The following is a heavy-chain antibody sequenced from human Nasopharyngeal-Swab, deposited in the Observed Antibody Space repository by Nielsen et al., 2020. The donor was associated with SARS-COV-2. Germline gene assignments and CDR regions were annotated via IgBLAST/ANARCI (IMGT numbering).Heavy chain of an antibody. J-gene: IGHJ4*02. D-gene: IGHD3-22*01. Sequence: GGSLRLSCAASGFTFSSYGMHWVRQAPGKGLEWVAVISYDGSNKYYADSVKGRFTISRDNSKNTLYLQMNSLRAEDTAVYYCAKETDSSFGYWGQGTLVTVSS. CDR3: AKETDSSFGY. CDR2: ISYDGSNK. V-gene: IGHV3-30*18. CDR1: GFTFSSYG.